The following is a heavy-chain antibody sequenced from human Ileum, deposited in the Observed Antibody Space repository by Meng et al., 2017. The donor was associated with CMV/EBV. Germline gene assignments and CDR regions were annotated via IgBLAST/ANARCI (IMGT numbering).Heavy chain of an antibody. Sequence: QVQLHQSGPGLVKPSQTLSLTRAGDSVSISTESWNWIRQSPSRGLEWLGRTWYGSKWYYEYAVSVKSRITIIPDTSQNQISLQLNSVTPDDTAVYYCTYGWPLKYWGQGSLVTVSS. V-gene: IGHV6-1*01. CDR2: TWYGSKWYY. J-gene: IGHJ4*02. D-gene: IGHD3-10*01. CDR1: DSVSISTES. CDR3: TYGWPLKY.